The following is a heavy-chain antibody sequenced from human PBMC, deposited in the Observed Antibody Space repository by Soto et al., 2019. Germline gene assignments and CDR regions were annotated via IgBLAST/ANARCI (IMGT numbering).Heavy chain of an antibody. CDR1: GGTFSSYA. CDR2: IIPIFGTA. Sequence: SVKVSCKASGGTFSSYAISWVRQAPGQGLEWMGGIIPIFGTANYAQKFQGRVTITADKSTSTAYMELSSLRSEDTAVYYCARVYLPYYYGSGEDYWGQGTLVTVSS. V-gene: IGHV1-69*06. D-gene: IGHD3-10*01. CDR3: ARVYLPYYYGSGEDY. J-gene: IGHJ4*02.